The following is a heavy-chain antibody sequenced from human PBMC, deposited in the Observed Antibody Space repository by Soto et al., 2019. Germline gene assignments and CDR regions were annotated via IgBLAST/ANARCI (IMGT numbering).Heavy chain of an antibody. V-gene: IGHV1-8*01. CDR1: GYTFTSYD. D-gene: IGHD3-9*01. CDR3: ARRGLRILRYFDWLSQGGYYSYGMDV. Sequence: ASVKVSCKASGYTFTSYDINWVRQATGQGLEWMGWMNPNSGNTGYAQKFQGRVTMTRNTSISTAYMELSSLRSEDTAVYYCARRGLRILRYFDWLSQGGYYSYGMDVWGQGTTVTVSS. CDR2: MNPNSGNT. J-gene: IGHJ6*02.